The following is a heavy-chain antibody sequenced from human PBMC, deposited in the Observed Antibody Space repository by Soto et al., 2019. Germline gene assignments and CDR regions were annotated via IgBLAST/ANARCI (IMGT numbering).Heavy chain of an antibody. CDR2: ISYDGSNK. J-gene: IGHJ6*02. CDR1: GFTFSSYG. D-gene: IGHD4-17*01. V-gene: IGHV3-30*18. CDR3: AKAYGDYVGDGMDV. Sequence: QVQLVESGGGVVQPGRSLRLSCAASGFTFSSYGMHWVRQAPGKGLEWVAVISYDGSNKYYADSVKGRFTISRDNSKNTLYLQMNSLRAEDTAVYYCAKAYGDYVGDGMDVWGQGTTVTVSS.